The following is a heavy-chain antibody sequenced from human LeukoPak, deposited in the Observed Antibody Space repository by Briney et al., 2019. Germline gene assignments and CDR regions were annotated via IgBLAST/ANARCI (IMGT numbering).Heavy chain of an antibody. CDR2: IKQDGSER. D-gene: IGHD3-16*01. CDR3: ARGSMHVYHLYTDY. CDR1: VFTYTNYL. Sequence: PGGSLRLSCAASVFTYTNYLVSCFRQAPGQGLEWVASIKQDGSERYYVDSVKGRFTISRDNAKNSLFLQLSSLRVEDTAVYYCARGSMHVYHLYTDYWGQGTLVTVSS. J-gene: IGHJ4*02. V-gene: IGHV3-7*01.